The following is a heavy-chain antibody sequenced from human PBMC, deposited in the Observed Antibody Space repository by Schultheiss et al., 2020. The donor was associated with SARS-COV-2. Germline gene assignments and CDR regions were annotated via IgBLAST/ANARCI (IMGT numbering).Heavy chain of an antibody. CDR3: ARNKDGYNQMYYFDY. V-gene: IGHV3-11*01. CDR2: ISSSGSTI. Sequence: GGSLRLSCAASGFTFSDYYMSWIRQAPGKGLEWVSYISSSGSTIYYADSVKGRFTISRDNAKNSLYLQMNSLRAEDTAVYYCARNKDGYNQMYYFDYWGQGTLVTVSS. J-gene: IGHJ4*02. CDR1: GFTFSDYY. D-gene: IGHD5-24*01.